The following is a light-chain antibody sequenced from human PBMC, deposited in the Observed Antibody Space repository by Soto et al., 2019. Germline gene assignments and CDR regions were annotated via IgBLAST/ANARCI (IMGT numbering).Light chain of an antibody. CDR1: SSDVGGYNY. CDR2: EVS. V-gene: IGLV2-14*01. CDR3: ISYTSSSTLV. Sequence: QSVLTQPASVSGSPGQSITISCTGTSSDVGGYNYVSWYQQHPGKAPKLMIYEVSNRPAGVSNRFSGSKSGNTASLTISGVQAEDEADYYCISYTSSSTLVFGTGTKLTVL. J-gene: IGLJ1*01.